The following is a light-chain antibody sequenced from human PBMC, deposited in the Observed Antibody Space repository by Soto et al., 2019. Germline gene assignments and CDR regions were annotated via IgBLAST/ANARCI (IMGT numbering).Light chain of an antibody. J-gene: IGKJ3*01. CDR2: DAS. V-gene: IGKV3-11*01. CDR3: QRRSNWPPQCT. Sequence: EIVLTQSPATLSLSPGERATLSCRASQSVSSYLAWYQQKPGQAPRLLIYDASNRATGIPARFSGSGSGTDFTLAISSLEPEDFAVYYCQRRSNWPPQCTFGPGTKVHIK. CDR1: QSVSSY.